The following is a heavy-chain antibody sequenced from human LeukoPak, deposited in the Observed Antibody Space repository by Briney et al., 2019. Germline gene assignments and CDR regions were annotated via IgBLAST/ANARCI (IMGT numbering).Heavy chain of an antibody. J-gene: IGHJ4*02. V-gene: IGHV3-30*04. D-gene: IGHD3-10*01. CDR1: GFTFSSYA. CDR2: ISYDGSNK. Sequence: GGSLRLSCAASGFTFSSYAMHWVRQAPGKGLEWVAVISYDGSNKYYADSVKGRFTISRDNSKNTLYLQMNSLRAEDTAVYYCASGSGTFGYWGQGTLVTVSS. CDR3: ASGSGTFGY.